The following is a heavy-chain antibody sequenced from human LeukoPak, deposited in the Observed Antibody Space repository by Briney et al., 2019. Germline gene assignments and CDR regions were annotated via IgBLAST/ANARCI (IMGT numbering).Heavy chain of an antibody. Sequence: ASVKVSCKASGYTFTSYGINWVRQAPGQGLEWMGWISTSYNGNTNYAQKLRGRVTMTTDTSTSTASMELRSLRSDDTAVYYCTRGSGKRYIGHWGQGTLVTVSS. CDR2: ISTSYNGNT. D-gene: IGHD6-25*01. CDR3: TRGSGKRYIGH. CDR1: GYTFTSYG. J-gene: IGHJ4*02. V-gene: IGHV1-18*01.